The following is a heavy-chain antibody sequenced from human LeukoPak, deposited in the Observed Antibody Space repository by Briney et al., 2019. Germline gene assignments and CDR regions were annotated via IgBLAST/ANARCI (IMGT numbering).Heavy chain of an antibody. Sequence: SETLSLTCAVYGGSFSGYYWSWIRQPPGKGLEWIGEINHSGSTNYNPSLKSRVTISVDTSKNQFSLKLSSVTAADTAVYYCARNYYGSVPGGYWGQGTLVTVSS. D-gene: IGHD3-10*01. CDR2: INHSGST. CDR3: ARNYYGSVPGGY. J-gene: IGHJ4*02. V-gene: IGHV4-34*01. CDR1: GGSFSGYY.